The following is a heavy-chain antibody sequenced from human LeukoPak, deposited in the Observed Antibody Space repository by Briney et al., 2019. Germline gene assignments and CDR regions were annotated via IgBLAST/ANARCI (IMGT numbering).Heavy chain of an antibody. J-gene: IGHJ4*02. CDR3: ARTRDQWANGREFDY. V-gene: IGHV3-21*01. D-gene: IGHD2-8*01. CDR2: ISSSSSYI. Sequence: GGSLRLSCAASGFTFSSYAMSWVRQAPGKGLEWVSSISSSSSYIHYADSVKGRFTISRDNAKNSLYLQMNSLRAEDTAVYYCARTRDQWANGREFDYWGQGTLVTVSS. CDR1: GFTFSSYA.